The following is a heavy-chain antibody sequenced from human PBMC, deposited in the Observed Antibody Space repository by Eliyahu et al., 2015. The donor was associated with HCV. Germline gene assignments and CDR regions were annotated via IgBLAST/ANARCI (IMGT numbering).Heavy chain of an antibody. Sequence: QITLKESGPTLVKPTQTLTLTCTFSGFSLSTSGVGVGWIRQPPGKALEWLAXIYWNDDKRYSPSLKSRLTITKDTSKNQVVLTMTNMDPVDTATYYCAHRLGGYRRGVGWFDPWGQGTLVSVSS. CDR2: IYWNDDK. D-gene: IGHD3-16*01. J-gene: IGHJ5*02. CDR1: GFSLSTSGVG. CDR3: AHRLGGYRRGVGWFDP. V-gene: IGHV2-5*01.